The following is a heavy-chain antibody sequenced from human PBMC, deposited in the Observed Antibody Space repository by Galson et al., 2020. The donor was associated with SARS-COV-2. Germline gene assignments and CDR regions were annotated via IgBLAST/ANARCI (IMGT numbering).Heavy chain of an antibody. CDR3: ARGGLHYYDSSGYYLDAFDI. Sequence: ASVKVSCKASGYTFTGYYMHWVRQAPGQGLEWMGWINPNSGGTNYAQKFQGRVTMTRDTSISTAYMELSRLRSDDTAEYYCARGGLHYYDSSGYYLDAFDIWGQGTMVTVSS. V-gene: IGHV1-2*02. CDR1: GYTFTGYY. CDR2: INPNSGGT. D-gene: IGHD3-22*01. J-gene: IGHJ3*02.